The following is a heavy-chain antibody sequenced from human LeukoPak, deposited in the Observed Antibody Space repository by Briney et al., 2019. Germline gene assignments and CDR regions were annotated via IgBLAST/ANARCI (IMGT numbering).Heavy chain of an antibody. D-gene: IGHD6-19*01. CDR3: ARVEAVAGTEGGVFDY. V-gene: IGHV5-51*01. CDR1: GYSFTSYW. Sequence: GESLKISCKGSGYSFTSYWIGWVRQMPGKGLEWMGIIYPGDSDTRYSPSFQGQVTISADKSISTAYLQWSSLKASGTAMYYCARVEAVAGTEGGVFDYWGQGTLVTVSS. J-gene: IGHJ4*02. CDR2: IYPGDSDT.